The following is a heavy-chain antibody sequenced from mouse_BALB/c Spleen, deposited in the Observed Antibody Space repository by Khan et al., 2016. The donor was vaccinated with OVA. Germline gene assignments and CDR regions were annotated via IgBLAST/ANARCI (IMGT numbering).Heavy chain of an antibody. J-gene: IGHJ2*01. V-gene: IGHV14-3*02. CDR2: TDPANGNT. CDR1: GYNIKDIY. CDR3: RISTINA. Sequence: VQLQQSGAELVKPAASLKLSCTASGYNIKDIYIHWVKQRPEKGLERIRRTDPANGNTKYDPKFQGQATITADTSSNTAYLQLSSLTSEDTAVYYGRISTINAWGQGTTLTVSS.